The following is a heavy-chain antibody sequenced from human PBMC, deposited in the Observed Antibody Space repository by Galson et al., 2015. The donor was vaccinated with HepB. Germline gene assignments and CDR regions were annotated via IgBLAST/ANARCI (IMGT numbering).Heavy chain of an antibody. V-gene: IGHV3-73*01. CDR1: GFTFSGSA. CDR3: TRRHCSGGSCYFY. J-gene: IGHJ4*02. Sequence: SLRLSCAASGFTFSGSAMHWVRQASGKGLEWVGRIRSKANSYATAYAASVKGRFTISRDDSKNTAYLQMNSLKTEDTAVYYCTRRHCSGGSCYFYWGQGTLVTVSS. D-gene: IGHD2-15*01. CDR2: IRSKANSYAT.